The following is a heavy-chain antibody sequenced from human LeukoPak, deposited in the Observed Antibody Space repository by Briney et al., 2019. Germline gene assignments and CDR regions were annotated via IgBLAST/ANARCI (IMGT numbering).Heavy chain of an antibody. J-gene: IGHJ5*02. CDR1: GYTFTSYD. CDR2: MNPNSGGT. CDR3: ARDKRFLEWLTNWFDP. Sequence: ASVKVSCKASGYTFTSYDINWVRQATGQGLEWMGWMNPNSGGTNYAQKFQGRVTMTRDTSISTAYTELSRLRSDDTAVYYCARDKRFLEWLTNWFDPWGQGTLVTVSS. V-gene: IGHV1-2*02. D-gene: IGHD3-3*01.